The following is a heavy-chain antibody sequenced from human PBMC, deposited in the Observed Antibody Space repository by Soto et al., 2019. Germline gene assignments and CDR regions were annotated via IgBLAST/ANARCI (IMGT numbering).Heavy chain of an antibody. V-gene: IGHV3-21*01. J-gene: IGHJ6*02. D-gene: IGHD6-19*01. CDR2: ISSSSSYI. CDR1: GFTFSSYS. Sequence: PGGSLRLACAASGFTFSSYSMNWVRQAPGKGLEWVSSISSSSSYIYYADSVKGRFTISRDNAKNSLYLQMNSLRAEDTAVYYCAREQQWLTLGDYYYYGMDVWGQGTTVTVSS. CDR3: AREQQWLTLGDYYYYGMDV.